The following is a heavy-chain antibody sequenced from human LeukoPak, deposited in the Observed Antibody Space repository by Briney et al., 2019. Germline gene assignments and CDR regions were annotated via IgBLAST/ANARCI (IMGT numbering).Heavy chain of an antibody. Sequence: SETLSLTCTVSGGSLGWDYGSWIRHPPGKGLEWIGRIFKSGSTNYNPPLRTRLNISVHAPKNHFPLIVTSVTAAHTPVFFCASEEYFQDSNGYSYYFHSWGQGSLVTVSS. CDR1: GGSLGWDY. V-gene: IGHV4-4*07. J-gene: IGHJ4*02. CDR2: IFKSGST. CDR3: ASEEYFQDSNGYSYYFHS. D-gene: IGHD3-22*01.